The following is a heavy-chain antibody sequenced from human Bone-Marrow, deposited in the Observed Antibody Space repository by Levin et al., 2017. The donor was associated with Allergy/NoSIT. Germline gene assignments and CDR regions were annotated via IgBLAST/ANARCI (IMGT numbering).Heavy chain of an antibody. J-gene: IGHJ6*04. Sequence: GESLKISCAASGFTFSNYGMTWVRQAPGKGLEWVSSISSTGGATYDADSVKGRFRNFRDNSKNTLYLQMRSVRAEDTAVYYCSTGAIWGKGTTVNVSS. D-gene: IGHD4-17*01. CDR2: ISSTGGAT. CDR1: GFTFSNYG. CDR3: STGAI. V-gene: IGHV3-23*01.